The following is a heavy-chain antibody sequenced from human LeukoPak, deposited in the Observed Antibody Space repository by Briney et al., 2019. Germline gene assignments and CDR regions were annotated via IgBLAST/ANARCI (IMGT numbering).Heavy chain of an antibody. CDR3: ARTGYCSGASCFYYYSYYVDV. Sequence: GGSLRLSCAVSGFTFSDYYMTWIRQAPGKGLEWVSYISSSGTTKYYADSVKGRFTISRDNAKNSLYLQMNSLRAEDTAVYYCARTGYCSGASCFYYYSYYVDVWGKGTTVTVSS. J-gene: IGHJ6*03. CDR1: GFTFSDYY. CDR2: ISSSGTTK. V-gene: IGHV3-11*04. D-gene: IGHD2-15*01.